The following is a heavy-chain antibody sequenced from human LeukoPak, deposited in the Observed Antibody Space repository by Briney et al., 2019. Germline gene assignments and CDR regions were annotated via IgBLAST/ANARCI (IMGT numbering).Heavy chain of an antibody. V-gene: IGHV1-46*01. CDR1: GYTFTSYY. CDR2: INPSGGST. CDR3: ARRRYCSSTSCHEGDGWFDP. Sequence: ASVMVSCKASGYTFTSYYMHWVRQAPGQGLEWMGIINPSGGSTSYAQKFQGRVTMTRDTSTSTVYMELSSLRSEDTAVYYCARRRYCSSTSCHEGDGWFDPWGQGTLVTVSS. J-gene: IGHJ5*02. D-gene: IGHD2-2*01.